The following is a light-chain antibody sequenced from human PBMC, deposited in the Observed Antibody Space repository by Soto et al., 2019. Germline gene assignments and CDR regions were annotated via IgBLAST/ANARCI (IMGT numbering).Light chain of an antibody. V-gene: IGKV1D-12*01. J-gene: IGKJ1*01. CDR3: QHAISFSRT. CDR2: AAS. Sequence: DIQMTQSPSSVSASVGDRVTITCRASQAISTWLAWYQQKPGKAPKLLIYAASNLHTGVLSSFRSSGSVLDIPLSISLLQPDYFATHSCQHAISFSRTCGQGTKVEIK. CDR1: QAISTW.